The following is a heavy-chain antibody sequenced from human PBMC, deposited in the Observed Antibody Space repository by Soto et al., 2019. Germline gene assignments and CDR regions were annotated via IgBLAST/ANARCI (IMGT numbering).Heavy chain of an antibody. J-gene: IGHJ6*02. CDR3: ARDQGITTFGVYSMYYYGMDV. CDR2: ISTDNGNT. Sequence: QVHLVQAGAEVKKPGASVRVSCTSYGYTFTTSGISWLRQAPGQGLEWMGWISTDNGNTNYAQHLQGRGSMTTDTSTSTAYMDLRSLGSDDTAVYYCARDQGITTFGVYSMYYYGMDVWGQGTTVTVSS. D-gene: IGHD3-3*01. CDR1: GYTFTTSG. V-gene: IGHV1-18*01.